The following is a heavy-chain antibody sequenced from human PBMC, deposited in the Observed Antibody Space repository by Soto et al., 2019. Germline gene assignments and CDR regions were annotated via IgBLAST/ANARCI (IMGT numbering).Heavy chain of an antibody. Sequence: QITLKESGPTLVKPTQTLTLTCTFSGFSLSTSGVAVGWIRQPPGKALEWLALIYWDDDKRYSPSLKTRLTITKDTSKNQVVLKITDMDPVDTGTYYCAHWGRSYVDWGQGTLVTVSS. D-gene: IGHD1-26*01. J-gene: IGHJ4*02. V-gene: IGHV2-5*02. CDR3: AHWGRSYVD. CDR2: IYWDDDK. CDR1: GFSLSTSGVA.